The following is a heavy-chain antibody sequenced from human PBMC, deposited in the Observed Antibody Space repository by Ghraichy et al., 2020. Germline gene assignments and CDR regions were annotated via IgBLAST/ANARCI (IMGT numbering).Heavy chain of an antibody. V-gene: IGHV3-30*03. CDR3: FRGAYCSTSSGPVPYYGTDF. CDR2: ISYDATSEYYDGTKT. Sequence: GGSLRLSCATSGFTFSNYDMHRVRQAPGKGLEWVAVISYDATSEYYDGTKTYYADSVKGRFTISRDNSKKTLYLQMNSLRAEEAAVYYCFRGAYCSTSSGPVPYYGTDFWGQGTTVIVSS. D-gene: IGHD2-2*01. J-gene: IGHJ6*02. CDR1: GFTFSNYD.